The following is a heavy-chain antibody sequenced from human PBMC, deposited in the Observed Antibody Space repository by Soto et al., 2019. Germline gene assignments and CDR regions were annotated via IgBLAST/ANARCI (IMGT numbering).Heavy chain of an antibody. Sequence: EVQLVESGGGLVQPGGSLRLSCADSGFTFSSYWMSWVRQAPVKGLEWVGNIKQDGSEKNYVDSVKGRFTISRDNAKNSLYLQMNGLRAEDTAVYYCARIASTGRGWDVWGQGTTVDVSS. V-gene: IGHV3-7*01. CDR2: IKQDGSEK. CDR1: GFTFSSYW. J-gene: IGHJ6*02. D-gene: IGHD6-13*01. CDR3: ARIASTGRGWDV.